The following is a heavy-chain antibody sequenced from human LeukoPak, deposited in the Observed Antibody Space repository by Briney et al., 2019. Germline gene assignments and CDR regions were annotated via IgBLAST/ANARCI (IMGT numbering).Heavy chain of an antibody. Sequence: SETLSLTCTVSGGSISSYYWSWIRQPPGKGLEWIGYIYYSGSTNYNPSLKSRVTISVDTSKNQFSLKLSSVTAADTAVYYCAREGLYDYVWGSYRYFDYWGQGTLVTVSS. J-gene: IGHJ4*02. V-gene: IGHV4-59*01. CDR2: IYYSGST. D-gene: IGHD3-16*02. CDR1: GGSISSYY. CDR3: AREGLYDYVWGSYRYFDY.